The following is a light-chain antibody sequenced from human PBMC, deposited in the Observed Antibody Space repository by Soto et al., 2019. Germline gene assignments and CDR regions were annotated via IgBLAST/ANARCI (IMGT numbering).Light chain of an antibody. CDR3: QSYDSSLSGWV. CDR2: GNS. J-gene: IGLJ3*02. Sequence: QSVLTQPPSVSGAPGQRVTISCTGSSSNIGACYDVHWYQQLPGTAPKLLIYGNSNRPSGVPDRFSGSKSGTSASLAITGLQAEDEADYYCQSYDSSLSGWVFGGGTKVTGL. V-gene: IGLV1-40*01. CDR1: SSNIGACYD.